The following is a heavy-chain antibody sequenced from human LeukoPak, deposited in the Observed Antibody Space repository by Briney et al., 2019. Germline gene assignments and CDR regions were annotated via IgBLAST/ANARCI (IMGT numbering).Heavy chain of an antibody. D-gene: IGHD3-10*01. CDR3: ARDPDYYGSGSFSY. CDR1: NVSISSGSHY. J-gene: IGHJ4*02. Sequence: SETLSLTCTVSNVSISSGSHYWNWIRQPAGKGLEWIGRIYAGGRSNYNPSLRSRVTISVDTSKNQFSLKLSSVTAADTAVYYCARDPDYYGSGSFSYWGQGTLVTVSS. V-gene: IGHV4-61*02. CDR2: IYAGGRS.